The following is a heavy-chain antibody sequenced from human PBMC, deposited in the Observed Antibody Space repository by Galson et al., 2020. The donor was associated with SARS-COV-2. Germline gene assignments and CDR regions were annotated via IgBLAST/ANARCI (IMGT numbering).Heavy chain of an antibody. J-gene: IGHJ4*02. CDR1: GGSISSGGYY. D-gene: IGHD6-13*01. V-gene: IGHV4-31*03. CDR3: ARVVSRSSWRFDY. Sequence: SQTLSLTCTVSGGSISSGGYYWSWIRQHPGKGLAWIGYIYYSGSTYYNPSLKSRVTISVDTSKNQFSLKLSSVTAADTAVYYCARVVSRSSWRFDYWGQGTLVTVSS. CDR2: IYYSGST.